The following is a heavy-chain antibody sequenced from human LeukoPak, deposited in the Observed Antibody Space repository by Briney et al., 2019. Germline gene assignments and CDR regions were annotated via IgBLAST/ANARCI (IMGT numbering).Heavy chain of an antibody. Sequence: GGSLRLSCAASGFTFSSYGMHWVRQAPGKGLEWVAVISYDGSNKYYADSVKGRFTISRDNSKNTLYLQMNSLRAEDTAVYYCAKAGNYYDKAAYDYWGQGTLVTVSS. CDR3: AKAGNYYDKAAYDY. CDR1: GFTFSSYG. D-gene: IGHD3-22*01. J-gene: IGHJ4*02. V-gene: IGHV3-30*18. CDR2: ISYDGSNK.